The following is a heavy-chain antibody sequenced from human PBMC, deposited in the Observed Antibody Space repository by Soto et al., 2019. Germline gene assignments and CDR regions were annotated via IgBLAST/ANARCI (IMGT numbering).Heavy chain of an antibody. D-gene: IGHD6-13*01. CDR2: ISSSGSTI. Sequence: GGSLRLSCAASGFRFSDYSMSWVRQAPGKGLEWVSYISSSGSTIYYADSVKGRFTISRDNAKNSLYLQMNSLRAEDTAVYYCARAYSSSYYYYGMDVWGQGTTVTVSS. CDR1: GFRFSDYS. CDR3: ARAYSSSYYYYGMDV. V-gene: IGHV3-11*04. J-gene: IGHJ6*02.